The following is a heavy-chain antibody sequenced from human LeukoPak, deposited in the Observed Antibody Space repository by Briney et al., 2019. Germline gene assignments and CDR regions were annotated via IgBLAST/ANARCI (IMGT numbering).Heavy chain of an antibody. Sequence: GGSLRLSCAASGFTFSSYAMSWVRQAPGKGLEWVSAISGSGGSTYYADSAKGRFTISRDNSKNTLYLQMNSLRAEDTAVYYCAASGYSSGWYYYWGQGTLVTVSS. V-gene: IGHV3-23*01. CDR3: AASGYSSGWYYY. J-gene: IGHJ4*02. CDR1: GFTFSSYA. D-gene: IGHD6-19*01. CDR2: ISGSGGST.